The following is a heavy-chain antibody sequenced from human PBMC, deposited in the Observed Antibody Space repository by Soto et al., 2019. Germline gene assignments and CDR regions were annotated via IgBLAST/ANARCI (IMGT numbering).Heavy chain of an antibody. CDR2: ISGYNGNT. Sequence: QVQVVQSGAEVKKPGASVKVSCKTSGYTFTSYDISWVRKAPGQGLEWMGWISGYNGNTNYAQKLQGRVTMTTDTSTSTAYLELRSLRSDDTAVYYCGREDATTHDGFDIWGQGTMVIVSS. J-gene: IGHJ3*02. CDR1: GYTFTSYD. D-gene: IGHD4-17*01. CDR3: GREDATTHDGFDI. V-gene: IGHV1-18*01.